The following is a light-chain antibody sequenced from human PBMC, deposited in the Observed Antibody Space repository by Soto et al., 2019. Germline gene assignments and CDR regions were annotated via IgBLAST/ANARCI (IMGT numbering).Light chain of an antibody. J-gene: IGLJ3*02. Sequence: QTVVTQEPSFSVSPGGTVTLTCGLSSGSVSTSYYPSRYQQTPGQAPRTLMYSTNTRSSGVPDRFSGSILGNKAALTITGAQADDESDYYCVLYMGSGISVFGGGTKLTVL. V-gene: IGLV8-61*01. CDR2: STN. CDR3: VLYMGSGISV. CDR1: SGSVSTSYY.